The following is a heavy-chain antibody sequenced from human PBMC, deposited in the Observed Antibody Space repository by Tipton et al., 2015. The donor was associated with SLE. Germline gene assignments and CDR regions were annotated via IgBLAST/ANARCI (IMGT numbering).Heavy chain of an antibody. CDR1: GGSISGDTNS. CDR2: IYQSGNI. J-gene: IGHJ3*02. V-gene: IGHV4-30-2*01. Sequence: TLSLTCAVSGGSISGDTNSWSWIRQPPGKGLEWIGFIYQSGNIYHNPSLKSRVTMSVDKSNNQFSLKLTSVTAADTAVYYCARGVAAIPDDRRGAFEIWGQGTMVTVSS. D-gene: IGHD3-22*01. CDR3: ARGVAAIPDDRRGAFEI.